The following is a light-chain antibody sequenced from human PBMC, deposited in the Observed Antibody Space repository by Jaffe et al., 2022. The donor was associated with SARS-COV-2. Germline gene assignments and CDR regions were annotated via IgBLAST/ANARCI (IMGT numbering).Light chain of an antibody. CDR2: DDQ. CDR3: QVWERTADQVV. CDR1: NIGDKS. J-gene: IGLJ2*01. Sequence: SYVLTQAPSVSVAPGQTARITCEGRNIGDKSVHWYQQMPGQAPVLVVFDDQDRPSGIPERFSGSNSGGVATLTISRVEAGDEADYYCQVWERTADQVVFGGGTKLTVL. V-gene: IGLV3-21*02.